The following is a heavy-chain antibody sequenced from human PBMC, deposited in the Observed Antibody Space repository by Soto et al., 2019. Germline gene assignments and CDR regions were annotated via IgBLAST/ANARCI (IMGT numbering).Heavy chain of an antibody. CDR2: IYWNDDK. D-gene: IGHD3-16*01. CDR1: GFSLRTTGVG. CDR3: AHTWGLPFDY. V-gene: IGHV2-5*01. Sequence: QITLKESGPTLVEPTQTLTLTCTYSGFSLRTTGVGVGWIRQPPGKALEWLGIIYWNDDKLYSPSLNNRFTLTSDISKSQVVLTMTNMDPVDTATYYGAHTWGLPFDYWGQGTLVIVSS. J-gene: IGHJ4*02.